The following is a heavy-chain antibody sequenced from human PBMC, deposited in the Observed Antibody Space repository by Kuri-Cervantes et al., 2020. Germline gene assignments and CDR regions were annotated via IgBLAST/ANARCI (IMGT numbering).Heavy chain of an antibody. J-gene: IGHJ5*02. Sequence: GGSLRLSCKGSGYSFTSYWIGWVRQMPGKGLEWMGIIYPGDSDTRYSPSFQGQVTISADKSISTAYLQWSSLKASDTAMYYCARRDDSSGYYSGFDPWGQGTLVTDSS. D-gene: IGHD3-22*01. CDR2: IYPGDSDT. CDR1: GYSFTSYW. V-gene: IGHV5-51*01. CDR3: ARRDDSSGYYSGFDP.